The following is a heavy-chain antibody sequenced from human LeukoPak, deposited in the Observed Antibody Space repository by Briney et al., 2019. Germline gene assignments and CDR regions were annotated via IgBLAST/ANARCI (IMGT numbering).Heavy chain of an antibody. J-gene: IGHJ4*02. CDR2: ISYDGSNK. CDR3: ARYDYVGY. D-gene: IGHD2-2*01. V-gene: IGHV3-30*03. CDR1: GFTFSSYG. Sequence: VGSLRLSCAASGFTFSSYGMHWVRQAPGKGLEWVAVISYDGSNKYYADSVKGRFTISRDNSKNTLYLQMNSLRAEDTAVYYCARYDYVGYWGQGTLVTVSS.